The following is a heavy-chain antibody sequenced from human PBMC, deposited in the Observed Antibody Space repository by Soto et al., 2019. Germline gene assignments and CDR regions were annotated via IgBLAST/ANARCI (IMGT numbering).Heavy chain of an antibody. Sequence: LRLSCAASGFTFSNYGMHWGRQAPGKGLEWVAVISYDGSSKYYADSVKGRFTISRDNSKNTLYLHMNSLRAEDTAAYYCAKDHSVGSSGYYTLFDYWGQGTLVTVSS. J-gene: IGHJ4*02. V-gene: IGHV3-30*18. CDR1: GFTFSNYG. D-gene: IGHD3-22*01. CDR3: AKDHSVGSSGYYTLFDY. CDR2: ISYDGSSK.